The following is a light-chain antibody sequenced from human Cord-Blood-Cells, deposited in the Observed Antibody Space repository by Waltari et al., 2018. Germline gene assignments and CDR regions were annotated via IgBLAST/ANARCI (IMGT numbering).Light chain of an antibody. J-gene: IGLJ2*01. CDR2: DVI. CDR3: SSYTSSSTLPV. CDR1: SSDVGGYKY. Sequence: QSALTQPASVSGSPGPSIPISCTGTSSDVGGYKYVSRYQQHPGKAPKLMIYDVINRPSGVSNRFSGSKSGNTASLTISGLQAEDEADYYCSSYTSSSTLPVFGGGTKLTVL. V-gene: IGLV2-14*01.